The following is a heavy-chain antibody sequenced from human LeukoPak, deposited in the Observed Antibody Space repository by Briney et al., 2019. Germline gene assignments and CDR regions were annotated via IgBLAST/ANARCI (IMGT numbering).Heavy chain of an antibody. CDR1: GYSFATYG. D-gene: IGHD3-10*01. V-gene: IGHV1-8*03. J-gene: IGHJ6*03. CDR3: ARALRKARGSRYYMDV. CDR2: MNPNSGNT. Sequence: ASVKVPCEASGYSFATYGISWVRQATGQGLEWMGWMNPNSGNTGYAQKFQGRVTITRNTSISTAYMELSSLRSEDAAVYYCARALRKARGSRYYMDVWGKGTTVTVSS.